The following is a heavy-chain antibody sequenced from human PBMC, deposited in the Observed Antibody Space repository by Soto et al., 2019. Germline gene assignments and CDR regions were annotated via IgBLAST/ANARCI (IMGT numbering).Heavy chain of an antibody. CDR3: ARPGGYSYGYSYYYYGMDV. Sequence: GGSLRLSCAASGFTFSSYSMHWVRQAPGKGLEWVAVISYDGSNKYYADSVKGRFTISRDNTNNTPYLQMNSLRAEDTALYCCARPGGYSYGYSYYYYGMDVWGQGTTVTVSS. CDR1: GFTFSSYS. CDR2: ISYDGSNK. J-gene: IGHJ6*02. D-gene: IGHD5-18*01. V-gene: IGHV3-30-3*01.